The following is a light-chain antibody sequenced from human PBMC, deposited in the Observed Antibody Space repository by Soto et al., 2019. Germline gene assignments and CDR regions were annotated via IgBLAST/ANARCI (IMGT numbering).Light chain of an antibody. Sequence: QSVLTQPPSASGTPGQRVTISCSGSSSNIGSNNINWYQQLPGTAPKLLIYSNNQRPSGVPDRFSGSKSGTSASLAISGLQSEDEADYYCAAWDDGLNGWVFGGGTKVTV. V-gene: IGLV1-44*01. CDR1: SSNIGSNN. J-gene: IGLJ3*02. CDR2: SNN. CDR3: AAWDDGLNGWV.